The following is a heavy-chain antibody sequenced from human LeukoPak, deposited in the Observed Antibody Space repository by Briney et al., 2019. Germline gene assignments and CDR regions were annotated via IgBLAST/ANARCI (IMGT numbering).Heavy chain of an antibody. D-gene: IGHD2-15*01. V-gene: IGHV3-33*06. CDR2: ISYDGSDK. J-gene: IGHJ5*02. Sequence: GGSLRLSCAASAFTFRNYAMHWVRQAPGKGLEWVAVISYDGSDKYYVDSVKGRLTISRDNSRNTLYLQMSSLSADDTAVYYCAKDIGGTSFSNWFDPWGQGTLVTVSS. CDR3: AKDIGGTSFSNWFDP. CDR1: AFTFRNYA.